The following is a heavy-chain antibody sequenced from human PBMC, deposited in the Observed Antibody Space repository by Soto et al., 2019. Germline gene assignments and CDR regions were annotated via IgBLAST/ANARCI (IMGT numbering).Heavy chain of an antibody. Sequence: SETLSLTCTVSGGSISSSSYYWGWIRQPPGKGLEWIGSIYYSGSTYYNPSLKSRVTISVDTSKNQFSLKLSSVTTADTAVYYCASRYGSGTYYKKPFDCWGQGTLVTVSS. CDR1: GGSISSSSYY. D-gene: IGHD3-10*01. J-gene: IGHJ4*02. CDR2: IYYSGST. CDR3: ASRYGSGTYYKKPFDC. V-gene: IGHV4-39*01.